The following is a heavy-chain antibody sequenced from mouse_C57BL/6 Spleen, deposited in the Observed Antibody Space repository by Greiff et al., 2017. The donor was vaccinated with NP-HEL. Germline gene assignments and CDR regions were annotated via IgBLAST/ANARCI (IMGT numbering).Heavy chain of an antibody. D-gene: IGHD6-2*01. CDR3: ARDPVSYAMDY. V-gene: IGHV5-4*01. J-gene: IGHJ4*01. CDR1: GFTFSSYA. CDR2: ISDGGSYT. Sequence: EVQLVESGGGLVKPGGSLKLSCAASGFTFSSYAMSWVRQTPEKRLEWVATISDGGSYTYYPDNVKGRFTISRDNAKNNLYLQMSHLKSEDTAMYYCARDPVSYAMDYWGQGTSVTVSS.